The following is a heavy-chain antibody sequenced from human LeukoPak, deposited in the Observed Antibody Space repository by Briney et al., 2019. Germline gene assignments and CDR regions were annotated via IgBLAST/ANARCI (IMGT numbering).Heavy chain of an antibody. D-gene: IGHD6-13*01. CDR3: AKGVLGSRWTGFYS. J-gene: IGHJ4*02. Sequence: GGSLRLSCAASGFAFEDYSMHWVRQVPGKGLEWVSLINKRGDVIYYADSMKGRVTISRDNSKNSLYLEMNSLRTEDTALYYCAKGVLGSRWTGFYSWGQGTLVTVSS. V-gene: IGHV3-43*01. CDR1: GFAFEDYS. CDR2: INKRGDVI.